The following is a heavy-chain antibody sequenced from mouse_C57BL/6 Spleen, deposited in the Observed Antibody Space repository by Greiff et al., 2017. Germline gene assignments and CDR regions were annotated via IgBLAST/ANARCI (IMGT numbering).Heavy chain of an antibody. V-gene: IGHV1-20*01. CDR3: AREGLRSYAMDY. Sequence: VQLKQSGPELVKPGDSVKISCKASGYSFTGYFMNWVMQSHGKSLEWIGRINPYNGDTFYNQKFKGKATLTVDKSSSTAHMELRSLTSEDSAVYYCAREGLRSYAMDYWGQGTSVTVSS. J-gene: IGHJ4*01. D-gene: IGHD1-1*01. CDR1: GYSFTGYF. CDR2: INPYNGDT.